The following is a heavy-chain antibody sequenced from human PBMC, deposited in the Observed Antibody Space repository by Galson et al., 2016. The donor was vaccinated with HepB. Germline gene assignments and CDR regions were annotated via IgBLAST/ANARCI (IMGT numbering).Heavy chain of an antibody. D-gene: IGHD2-2*01. J-gene: IGHJ4*02. CDR2: IRSKANSYAT. Sequence: SLRLSCAASGFIFSGSAMHWVRQASGKGLEWLGRIRSKANSYATTYAASVKGRFTISRDDSKNTAYLQMNSLKTEDTAMYYCTRGFCSSTSCYANDYGGQGTLFTVSS. CDR3: TRGFCSSTSCYANDY. V-gene: IGHV3-73*01. CDR1: GFIFSGSA.